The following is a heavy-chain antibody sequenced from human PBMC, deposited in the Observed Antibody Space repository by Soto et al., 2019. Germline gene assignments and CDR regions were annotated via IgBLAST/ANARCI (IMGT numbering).Heavy chain of an antibody. Sequence: QVQLVQSGAEVREPGASVKVSCKASGYSFTSLDINWVLQTAGQGLEWMGWMQPSTGRTGYAQKFQGRVTMTRDTAIITAYMELTTLTADDTALYYGVRGGSAGVDCWGQGTLVTFSS. CDR3: VRGGSAGVDC. CDR1: GYSFTSLD. J-gene: IGHJ4*02. D-gene: IGHD6-19*01. CDR2: MQPSTGRT. V-gene: IGHV1-8*01.